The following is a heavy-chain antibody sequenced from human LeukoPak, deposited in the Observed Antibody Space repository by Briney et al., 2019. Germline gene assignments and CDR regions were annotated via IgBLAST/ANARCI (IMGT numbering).Heavy chain of an antibody. V-gene: IGHV1-69*05. Sequence: ASVKVSCKASGGTLSSYAISWVRQAPGQGLEWMGGIIPIFGTANYAQKFQGRVTITTDESTSTAYMELSSLRSEDTAVYYCARGRIAVANNWFDPWGQGTLVTVSS. D-gene: IGHD6-19*01. J-gene: IGHJ5*02. CDR2: IIPIFGTA. CDR3: ARGRIAVANNWFDP. CDR1: GGTLSSYA.